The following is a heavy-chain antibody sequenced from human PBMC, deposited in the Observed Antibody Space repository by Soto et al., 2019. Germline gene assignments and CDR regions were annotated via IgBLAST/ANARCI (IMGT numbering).Heavy chain of an antibody. CDR1: GFTFSSYA. CDR3: ARGPHYYDSSGYYVDYFDY. J-gene: IGHJ4*02. V-gene: IGHV3-30-3*01. Sequence: GGSLRLSCAASGFTFSSYAMHWVRQAPGKGLEWVAVISYDGSNKYYADSVKGRLTISRDNSKNTLYLQMNSLRAEDTAVYYCARGPHYYDSSGYYVDYFDYWGQGTLVTVSS. D-gene: IGHD3-22*01. CDR2: ISYDGSNK.